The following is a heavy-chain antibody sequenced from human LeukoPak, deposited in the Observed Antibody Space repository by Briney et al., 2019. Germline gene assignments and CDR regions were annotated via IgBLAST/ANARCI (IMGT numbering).Heavy chain of an antibody. V-gene: IGHV1-3*01. Sequence: ASVKVSCKASGYTFASYPMHWVRQAPGQRLEWMGWINGGNGNTKYSQKFQGRVTITRDTSASTAYMELSSLRSEDTAVYYCARYSSASEEYFQHWGQGALVTVSS. CDR3: ARYSSASEEYFQH. CDR1: GYTFASYP. J-gene: IGHJ1*01. D-gene: IGHD6-19*01. CDR2: INGGNGNT.